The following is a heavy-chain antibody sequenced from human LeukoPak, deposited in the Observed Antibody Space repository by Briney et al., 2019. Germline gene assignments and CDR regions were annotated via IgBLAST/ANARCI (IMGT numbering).Heavy chain of an antibody. Sequence: ASVKVSCKVSGYTLTELSMHWVRQAPGKGLEWMGGFDPEDGETIYAQKFQGRVTMTEDTSTDTAYMELSSLRPEDTAVYYCATGIVVVPAAMTSGYYYYMDVWGKGTTVTVSS. D-gene: IGHD2-2*01. J-gene: IGHJ6*03. CDR1: GYTLTELS. CDR2: FDPEDGET. CDR3: ATGIVVVPAAMTSGYYYYMDV. V-gene: IGHV1-24*01.